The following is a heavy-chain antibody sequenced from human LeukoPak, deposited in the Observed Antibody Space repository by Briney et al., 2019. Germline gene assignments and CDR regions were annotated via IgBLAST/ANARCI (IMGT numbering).Heavy chain of an antibody. Sequence: SETLSLTCTVSGGSISSGDYYWGWIRQPPGKGLEWIGSIYYSGSTYYNPSLKSRVTISVDTSKNQFSLKLSSVTAADTAVYYCARLTPGAGGYWGQGTLVTVSS. CDR1: GGSISSGDYY. D-gene: IGHD1-26*01. V-gene: IGHV4-39*01. CDR2: IYYSGST. J-gene: IGHJ4*02. CDR3: ARLTPGAGGY.